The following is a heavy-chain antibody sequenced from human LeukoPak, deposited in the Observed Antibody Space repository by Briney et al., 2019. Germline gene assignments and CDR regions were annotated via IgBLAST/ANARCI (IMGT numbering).Heavy chain of an antibody. CDR2: MNPNSGNT. Sequence: ASVKVSCKASGYTFTSYDINWVRQATGQGLEWMGWMNPNSGNTGYAQKFQGRVTMTRDTSISTAYMELSRLRSDDTAVYYCASSIVGARGWFDPWGQGTLVTVSS. CDR3: ASSIVGARGWFDP. V-gene: IGHV1-8*01. D-gene: IGHD1-26*01. J-gene: IGHJ5*02. CDR1: GYTFTSYD.